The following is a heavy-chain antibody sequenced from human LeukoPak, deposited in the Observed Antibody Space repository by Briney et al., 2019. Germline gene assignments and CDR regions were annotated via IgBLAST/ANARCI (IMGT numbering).Heavy chain of an antibody. D-gene: IGHD4-17*01. Sequence: SETLSLTRTLSVGSISSYYWSWIRQPPGKGLEWIGYIYYSGSTNYNPSLKSRVTISVDTSKNQFSLKLSSVTAADTAVYYCARDLGRYGDYPPGNGMDVWGQGTTVTVSS. V-gene: IGHV4-59*01. CDR3: ARDLGRYGDYPPGNGMDV. J-gene: IGHJ6*02. CDR1: VGSISSYY. CDR2: IYYSGST.